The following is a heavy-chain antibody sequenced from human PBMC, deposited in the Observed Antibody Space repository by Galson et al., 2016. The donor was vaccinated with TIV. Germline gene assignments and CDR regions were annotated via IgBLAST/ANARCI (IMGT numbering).Heavy chain of an antibody. CDR2: IDPEDGQT. D-gene: IGHD2-8*01. CDR3: TTVRLRGSGGMDV. J-gene: IGHJ6*02. V-gene: IGHV1-69-2*01. CDR1: GYTFTDYY. Sequence: CKVSGYTFTDYYMHWMQQTPGQGFEWMGHIDPEDGQTKYAARFQGRITMTADTSTDTAYLELSSLRSEDTAIYYCTTVRLRGSGGMDVWGQGTTVIVSS.